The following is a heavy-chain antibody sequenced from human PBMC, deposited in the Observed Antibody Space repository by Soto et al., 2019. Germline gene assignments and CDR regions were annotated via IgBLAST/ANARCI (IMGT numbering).Heavy chain of an antibody. Sequence: QIALKESGPTLVKPSQTLRLTCTFSGFSFSTTGAVVGWLRQPPGKALGWLALISWNDAKRYSPSLRSRLTIIKDTSKNQVVLTMTNVDPVDTATYYCAYRRGGSSSGGNFDYWGQGTPVTVYS. CDR2: ISWNDAK. V-gene: IGHV2-5*01. J-gene: IGHJ4*02. D-gene: IGHD2-15*01. CDR3: AYRRGGSSSGGNFDY. CDR1: GFSFSTTGAV.